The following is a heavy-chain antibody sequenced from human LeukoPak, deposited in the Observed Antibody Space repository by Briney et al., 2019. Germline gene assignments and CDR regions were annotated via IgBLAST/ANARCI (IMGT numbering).Heavy chain of an antibody. CDR1: GGSISSYY. CDR3: ARHSSSSWYEGNYFDY. J-gene: IGHJ4*02. V-gene: IGHV4-59*08. Sequence: SETLSLTCTVSGGSISSYYWSWIRQPPGKGLEWIGYIYYSGSTKYNPSPKSRVTISVDTSKNQFSLKLSSVTAADTAVYYCARHSSSSWYEGNYFDYWGQGTLVTVSS. CDR2: IYYSGST. D-gene: IGHD2-2*01.